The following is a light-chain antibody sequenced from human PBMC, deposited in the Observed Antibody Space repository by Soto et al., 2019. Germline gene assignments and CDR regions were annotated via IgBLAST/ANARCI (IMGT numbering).Light chain of an antibody. V-gene: IGKV3-20*01. Sequence: ESVLTQSPGTLSLSPGERATLSCRASQSVSSSFLAWYQLKPGQAPRLLIYGASSRATDIPDRFSGSGSGTDFTLTISRLEPEDFAVYSCQQYDSSPWTFGQGTKVEIK. CDR2: GAS. CDR1: QSVSSSF. CDR3: QQYDSSPWT. J-gene: IGKJ1*01.